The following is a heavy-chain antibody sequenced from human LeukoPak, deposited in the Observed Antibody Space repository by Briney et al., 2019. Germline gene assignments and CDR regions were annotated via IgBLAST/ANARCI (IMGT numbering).Heavy chain of an antibody. D-gene: IGHD5-12*01. CDR3: ARGGSHDN. CDR2: ISSGSSAI. J-gene: IGHJ4*02. V-gene: IGHV3-21*01. Sequence: GGSLRLSCEASGFTFTTYSMTWVRQAPGKGLEWVSIISSGSSAIFSADALKGRFTISRDSAKNSLYLQMNSLRAEDTAVYYCARGGSHDNWGQGTLVTVSS. CDR1: GFTFTTYS.